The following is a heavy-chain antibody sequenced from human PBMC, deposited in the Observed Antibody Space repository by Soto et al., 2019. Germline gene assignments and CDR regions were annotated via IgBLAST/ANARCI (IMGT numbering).Heavy chain of an antibody. CDR1: GGSISPYY. Sequence: PSETLSLTCTVSGGSISPYYWSWIRQPPGKVLEWIGYISYSGSTNYNPSLKSRVTISVDTSKNQFSLKLSSVTAADTAMYYCARDVGLQHDTGYYDFWRAKNNWFDSWGQGTLVTVSS. J-gene: IGHJ5*01. CDR3: ARDVGLQHDTGYYDFWRAKNNWFDS. CDR2: ISYSGST. V-gene: IGHV4-59*01. D-gene: IGHD3-3*01.